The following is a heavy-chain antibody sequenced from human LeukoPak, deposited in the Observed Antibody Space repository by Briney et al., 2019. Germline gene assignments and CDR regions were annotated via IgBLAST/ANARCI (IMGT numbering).Heavy chain of an antibody. D-gene: IGHD5-24*01. CDR3: ARGVMATIVQFDY. J-gene: IGHJ4*02. V-gene: IGHV4-59*01. CDR1: GGSISRYY. Sequence: SETLSLTCTVSGGSISRYYWSWIRQPPGKGLEWIGYIYYSGSTNYNPSFKSRVTISVDTSKNPFSLKLSSVTAADTAVYYCARGVMATIVQFDYWGQGTLVTVSS. CDR2: IYYSGST.